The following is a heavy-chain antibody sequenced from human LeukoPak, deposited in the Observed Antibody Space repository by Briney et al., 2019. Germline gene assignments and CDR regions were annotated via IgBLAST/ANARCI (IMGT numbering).Heavy chain of an antibody. CDR3: ARDRNPRGY. D-gene: IGHD1-14*01. CDR1: SYSFSGGYY. V-gene: IGHV4-61*08. J-gene: IGHJ4*02. CDR2: IYYSGST. Sequence: PSETLSLTCVVSSYSFSGGYYWSWIRQPPGKGLEWIGYIYYSGSTNYNPSLKSRVTISVDTSKNQFSLKLSSVTAADTAVYYCARDRNPRGYWGQGTLVTVSS.